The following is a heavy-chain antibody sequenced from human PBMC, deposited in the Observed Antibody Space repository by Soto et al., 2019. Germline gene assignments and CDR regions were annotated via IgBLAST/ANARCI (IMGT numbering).Heavy chain of an antibody. CDR3: ARSYYYDSSGFDY. J-gene: IGHJ4*02. Sequence: SETLSLTCTVSGGSISSYYWSWIRQPPGKGLEWIGYIYYSGSTNYNPSLKSRVTISVDTSKNQFSLKLSSVTAADTAVYYCARSYYYDSSGFDYWGQGTLVTVSS. D-gene: IGHD3-22*01. CDR1: GGSISSYY. V-gene: IGHV4-59*01. CDR2: IYYSGST.